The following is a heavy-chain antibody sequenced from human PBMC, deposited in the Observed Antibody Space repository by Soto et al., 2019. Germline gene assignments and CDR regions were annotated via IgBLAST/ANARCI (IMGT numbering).Heavy chain of an antibody. CDR2: IIPIFGTA. CDR1: GGTFSSYA. Sequence: QVQLVQSGAEVKKPGSSVKVSCKASGGTFSSYAISWVRQAPGQGLEWMGGIIPIFGTANYAQKFQGRVTITADESTSTAYMALSRRRSEDTAVDYCARAMTTVTKIYDWFDPWGQGTLVTVSS. CDR3: ARAMTTVTKIYDWFDP. D-gene: IGHD4-17*01. V-gene: IGHV1-69*12. J-gene: IGHJ5*02.